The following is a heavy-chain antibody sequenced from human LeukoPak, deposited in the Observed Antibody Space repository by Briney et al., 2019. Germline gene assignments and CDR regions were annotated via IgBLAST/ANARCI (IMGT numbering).Heavy chain of an antibody. CDR2: ISYDGSNK. Sequence: GGSLRLSCAASGFTFSSYAMHWVRQAPGKGLEWVAVISYDGSNKYYADSVKGRFTISRDNSKNTLYLQMNSLRAEDTAVYYCARPAGITMVRGVIIEPLDYWGQGTLVTVSS. CDR1: GFTFSSYA. CDR3: ARPAGITMVRGVIIEPLDY. D-gene: IGHD3-10*01. V-gene: IGHV3-30-3*01. J-gene: IGHJ4*02.